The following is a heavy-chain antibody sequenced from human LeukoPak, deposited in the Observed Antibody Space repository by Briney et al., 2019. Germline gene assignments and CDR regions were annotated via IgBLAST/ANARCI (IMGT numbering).Heavy chain of an antibody. D-gene: IGHD2-15*01. CDR1: GVSFSGYY. CDR2: INHSGST. J-gene: IGHJ5*02. Sequence: SETLSLTCAVYGVSFSGYYWSWIRQPPGKGLEWIGEINHSGSTNYNPSLKSRVTISVDTSKNQFSLKLSSVTAADTAVYYCARGHFVVVVAATRRNVWFDPWGQGTLVTVSS. V-gene: IGHV4-34*01. CDR3: ARGHFVVVVAATRRNVWFDP.